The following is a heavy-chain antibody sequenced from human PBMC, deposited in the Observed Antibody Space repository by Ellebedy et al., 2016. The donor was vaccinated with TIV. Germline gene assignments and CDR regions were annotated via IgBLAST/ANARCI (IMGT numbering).Heavy chain of an antibody. CDR3: ARNWGPL. J-gene: IGHJ4*02. Sequence: GESLKISCAASGFTFSSHEMNWVRPAPGKGLEWVSYISSSGNSIYYADSVKGRFTISRDNAKNSLYLQMNSLRAEDTAVYYCARNWGPLWGQGTLVTVSS. CDR2: ISSSGNSI. V-gene: IGHV3-48*03. D-gene: IGHD3-16*01. CDR1: GFTFSSHE.